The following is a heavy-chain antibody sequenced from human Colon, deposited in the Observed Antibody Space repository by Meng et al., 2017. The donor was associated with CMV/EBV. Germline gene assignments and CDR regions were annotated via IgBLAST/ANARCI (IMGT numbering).Heavy chain of an antibody. D-gene: IGHD4-17*01. CDR3: SRASPGPHGLLDS. CDR1: GFVFLADA. V-gene: IGHV3-23*01. CDR2: FAVDGESA. J-gene: IGHJ4*02. Sequence: VASGFVFLADAMCGVRQAPGKGLEWVSLFAVDGESAYYEDSVKGRLSISTANSQTTLHLQINNILAEDTAVYYCSRASPGPHGLLDSWGQGTLVTVSS.